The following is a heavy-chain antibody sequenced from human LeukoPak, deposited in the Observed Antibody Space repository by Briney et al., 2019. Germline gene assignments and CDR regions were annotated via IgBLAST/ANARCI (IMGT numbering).Heavy chain of an antibody. CDR2: IWYDGSNK. Sequence: GRSLRLSCAASGFTFSSYGMHWVRQAPGKGLEWVAVIWYDGSNKYYADSVKGRFTISRDNSKNTLYLQMNRLRAEDTAVYYCARDYDSSGYYSRGSGYWGQGTLVTVSS. CDR1: GFTFSSYG. J-gene: IGHJ4*02. V-gene: IGHV3-33*01. CDR3: ARDYDSSGYYSRGSGY. D-gene: IGHD3-22*01.